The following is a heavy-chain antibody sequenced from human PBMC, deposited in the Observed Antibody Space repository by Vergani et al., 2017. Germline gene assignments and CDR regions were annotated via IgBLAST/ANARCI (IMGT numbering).Heavy chain of an antibody. CDR1: GFTFSSYA. V-gene: IGHV3-30*01. D-gene: IGHD3-22*01. CDR2: ISYDGSNK. Sequence: VQLVESGGGLVQPGGSLRLSCAASGFTFSSYAMHWVRQAPGKGLEWVAVISYDGSNKYYADSVKGRFTISRDNSKNTLYLQMNSLRAEDTAVYYCARSTTMMAFDIWGQGTMVTVSS. CDR3: ARSTTMMAFDI. J-gene: IGHJ3*02.